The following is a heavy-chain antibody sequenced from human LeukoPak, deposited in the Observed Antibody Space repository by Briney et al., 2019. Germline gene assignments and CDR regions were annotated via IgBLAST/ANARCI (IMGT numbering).Heavy chain of an antibody. J-gene: IGHJ6*03. D-gene: IGHD6-19*01. CDR1: GFTFDDYG. V-gene: IGHV3-7*04. CDR2: IKQDGSEK. CDR3: ARGIAVAGYYYYYMDV. Sequence: PGGSLRLSCAASGFTFDDYGMSWVRQAPGKGLEWVANIKQDGSEKYYVDSVKGRFTISRDNAKNSLYLQMNSLRAEDTAVYYCARGIAVAGYYYYYMDVWGKGTTVTISS.